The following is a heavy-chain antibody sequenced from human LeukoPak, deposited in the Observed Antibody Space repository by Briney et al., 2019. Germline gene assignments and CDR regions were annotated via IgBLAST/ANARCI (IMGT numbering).Heavy chain of an antibody. V-gene: IGHV3-48*04. CDR2: ISSSSSTI. Sequence: PGGSLRLSCAASGFTFSSYSMNWVRQAPGKGLEWISYISSSSSTIDFADSVKGRFTISRDNARNSVYLQMNSLRAEDTAVYYCARVHTSSYAADLWGQGTLVTVSS. J-gene: IGHJ5*02. CDR1: GFTFSSYS. CDR3: ARVHTSSYAADL. D-gene: IGHD3-22*01.